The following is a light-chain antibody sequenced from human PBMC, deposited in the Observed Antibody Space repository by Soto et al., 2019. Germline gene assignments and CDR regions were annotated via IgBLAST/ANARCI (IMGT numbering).Light chain of an antibody. CDR2: GAS. CDR1: QSISSTY. Sequence: EIVLTQSPGTLSLSPGERATLSCRASQSISSTYLTWYHQKPGQAPRLLIYGASTRATGIPDRFSGSGSGTEFTLTISSLQPEDFAVYYCQQYDIWPPWTFAQGTKVDIK. V-gene: IGKV3-20*01. CDR3: QQYDIWPPWT. J-gene: IGKJ1*01.